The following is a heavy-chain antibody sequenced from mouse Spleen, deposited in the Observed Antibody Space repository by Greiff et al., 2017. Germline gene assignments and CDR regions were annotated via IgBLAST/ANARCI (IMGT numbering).Heavy chain of an antibody. CDR1: GYTFTSYW. D-gene: IGHD2-4*01. CDR3: ARYDYPLNV. J-gene: IGHJ1*01. Sequence: QVQLKQPGAELVKPGASVKLSCKASGYTFTSYWMHWVKQRPGQGLEWIGMIHPNSGSTNYNEKFKSKATLTVDKSSSTAYMQLSSLTSEDSAVYYCARYDYPLNVWGAGTTVTVSS. V-gene: IGHV1-64*01. CDR2: IHPNSGST.